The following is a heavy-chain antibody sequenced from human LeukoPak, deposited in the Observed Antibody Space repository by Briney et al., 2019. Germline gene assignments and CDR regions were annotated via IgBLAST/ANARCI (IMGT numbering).Heavy chain of an antibody. CDR3: RIVVVVAATISGPEDY. J-gene: IGHJ4*02. CDR1: GGSFSGYY. D-gene: IGHD2-15*01. V-gene: IGHV4-34*01. Sequence: SETLSLTCAVYGGSFSGYYWSWIRQPPGKGLEWIGEINHSGSTNYNPSLKSRVTISVDTSKNQFSLKLSSVTAADTAVYYCRIVVVVAATISGPEDYWGQGTLVTVSS. CDR2: INHSGST.